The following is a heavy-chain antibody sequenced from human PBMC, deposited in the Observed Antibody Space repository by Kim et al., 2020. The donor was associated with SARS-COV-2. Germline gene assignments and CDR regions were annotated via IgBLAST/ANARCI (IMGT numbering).Heavy chain of an antibody. CDR1: GFTFSSYG. CDR3: AKGVLAAIFDWYLDL. Sequence: GGSLRLSCAASGFTFSSYGMHWVRQAPGKGLVWVAVIRHDGSKTNYADSVRGRFTISRDNSKNTLYLQMNSLRAEDTAVYYCAKGVLAAIFDWYLDLWGRSALVTVS. J-gene: IGHJ2*01. CDR2: IRHDGSKT. V-gene: IGHV3-33*06. D-gene: IGHD2-2*01.